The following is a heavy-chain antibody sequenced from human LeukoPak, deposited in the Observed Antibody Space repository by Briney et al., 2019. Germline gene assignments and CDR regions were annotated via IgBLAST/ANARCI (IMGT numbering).Heavy chain of an antibody. Sequence: ASVKVSCKASGYTFTGYYMHWVRQAPGQGLEWMSWINPNSGGTNYAQKFQGRVSMTRDTSISTAYMELSRLRSDDTAVYYCARVLNYDSSGYYSSYGAFDIWGQGTMVTVSS. CDR1: GYTFTGYY. V-gene: IGHV1-2*02. J-gene: IGHJ3*02. D-gene: IGHD3-22*01. CDR3: ARVLNYDSSGYYSSYGAFDI. CDR2: INPNSGGT.